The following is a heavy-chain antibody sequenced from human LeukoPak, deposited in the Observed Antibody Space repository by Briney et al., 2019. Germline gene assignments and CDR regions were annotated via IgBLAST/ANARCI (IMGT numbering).Heavy chain of an antibody. CDR2: IKQDGSEK. CDR1: GFTFSTYW. Sequence: PGGSLRLSCAASGFTFSTYWMSWVRQAPGKGLEWVANIKQDGSEKYYADSVKGRFTISRDNAKNSLYLQMNSLRAEDTAVYYCARDTPIPAPGTLTDAFDIWGQGTMVTVSS. V-gene: IGHV3-7*01. CDR3: ARDTPIPAPGTLTDAFDI. J-gene: IGHJ3*02. D-gene: IGHD6-13*01.